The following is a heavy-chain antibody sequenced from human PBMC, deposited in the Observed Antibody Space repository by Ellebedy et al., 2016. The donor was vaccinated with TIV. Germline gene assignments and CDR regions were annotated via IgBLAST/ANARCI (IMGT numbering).Heavy chain of an antibody. Sequence: GESLKISXTASGFTFGDYAMSWFRQAPGKGLEWVAVISYDGSNKYYADSVKGRFTISRDNSKNTLYLQMNSLRAEDTAVYYCAREVGTKYSSSSRPSGFNPWGQGTLVTVSS. D-gene: IGHD6-6*01. CDR2: ISYDGSNK. V-gene: IGHV3-30*04. CDR3: AREVGTKYSSSSRPSGFNP. CDR1: GFTFGDYA. J-gene: IGHJ5*02.